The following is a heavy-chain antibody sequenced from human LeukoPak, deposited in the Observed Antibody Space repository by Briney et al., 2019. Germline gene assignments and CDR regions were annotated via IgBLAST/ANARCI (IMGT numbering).Heavy chain of an antibody. J-gene: IGHJ4*02. D-gene: IGHD6-13*01. CDR2: IWYGGSDK. Sequence: GSLRLSCAASGFTFSSYGMHWVRQAPGKGLEWVAVIWYGGSDKYYADSVKGRFTISRDNSKNTLYLQMNSLRAEDTAVYYCAKDKAAAGNFYYFDYWGQGTLVTVSS. V-gene: IGHV3-30*02. CDR1: GFTFSSYG. CDR3: AKDKAAAGNFYYFDY.